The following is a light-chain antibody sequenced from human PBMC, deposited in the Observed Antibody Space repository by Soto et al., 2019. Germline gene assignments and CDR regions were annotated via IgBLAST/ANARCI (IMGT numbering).Light chain of an antibody. CDR3: QSYDSSLTWV. J-gene: IGLJ3*02. CDR2: GNS. V-gene: IGLV1-40*01. Sequence: QSVLTQPPSVSGAPGQRVTISCTGSSSNIGAGYDVHWYQQLPGTAPKLLIYGNSNRPSGVPDRFSGSKSGTSASLAITGIQAEDEADYYCQSYDSSLTWVFGGGTKLNVL. CDR1: SSNIGAGYD.